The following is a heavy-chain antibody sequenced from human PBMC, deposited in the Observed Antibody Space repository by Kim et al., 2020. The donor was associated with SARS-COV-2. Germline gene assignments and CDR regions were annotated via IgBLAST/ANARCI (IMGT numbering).Heavy chain of an antibody. Sequence: GGSLRLSCTASGFTFGDYAMSWVRQAPGKGLEWVGFIRSKAYGGTTEYAASVKGRFTISRDDSKSIAYLQMNSLKTEDTAVYYCTRDPAYYYGWLGLNAFDIWGQGTMVTVSS. CDR1: GFTFGDYA. CDR2: IRSKAYGGTT. D-gene: IGHD3-10*01. J-gene: IGHJ3*02. V-gene: IGHV3-49*04. CDR3: TRDPAYYYGWLGLNAFDI.